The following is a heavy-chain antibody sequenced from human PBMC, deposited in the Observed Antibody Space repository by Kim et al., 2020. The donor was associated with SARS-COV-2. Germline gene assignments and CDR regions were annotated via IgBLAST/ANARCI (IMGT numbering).Heavy chain of an antibody. D-gene: IGHD1-1*01. V-gene: IGHV3-66*01. CDR2: IYSGGST. J-gene: IGHJ6*01. CDR1: GFTVSSNY. Sequence: GGSLRLSCAASGFTVSSNYMSWVRQAPGKGLEWVSVIYSGGSTYYADSVKGRLTISRDNSKNTLYLQMNSLRAADTAVYYCGRDGTDSASSGYYSGLDV. CDR3: GRDGTDSASSGYYSGLDV.